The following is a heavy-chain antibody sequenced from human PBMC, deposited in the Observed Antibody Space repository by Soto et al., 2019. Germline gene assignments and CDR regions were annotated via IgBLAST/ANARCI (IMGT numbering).Heavy chain of an antibody. CDR3: AREGYYYDSSAYPGDALDV. V-gene: IGHV3-48*03. Sequence: PGGSLRLSCAASGFSFESYEMHWVRQAPGRGLEWVAYIGSSGNKTYYADSVKGRFAISRDNPRNSLFLEMDRLRAEDTAVYFCAREGYYYDSSAYPGDALDVWGQGTMVTVSS. CDR1: GFSFESYE. D-gene: IGHD3-22*01. CDR2: IGSSGNKT. J-gene: IGHJ3*01.